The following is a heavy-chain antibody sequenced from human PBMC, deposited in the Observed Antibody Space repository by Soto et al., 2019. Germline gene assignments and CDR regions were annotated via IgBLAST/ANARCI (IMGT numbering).Heavy chain of an antibody. D-gene: IGHD6-13*01. J-gene: IGHJ5*02. CDR2: ISSSSSYI. Sequence: EVQLVESGGGLVKPGGSLRLSCAASGFTFSSYSMNWVRQAPGKGLEWVSSISSSSSYIYYADSVKGRFTISRDNAKNSLYLQMNSRRAEDTAVYYCARGFAVAAAGPLGFGPWGQGTLVTVSS. CDR1: GFTFSSYS. V-gene: IGHV3-21*01. CDR3: ARGFAVAAAGPLGFGP.